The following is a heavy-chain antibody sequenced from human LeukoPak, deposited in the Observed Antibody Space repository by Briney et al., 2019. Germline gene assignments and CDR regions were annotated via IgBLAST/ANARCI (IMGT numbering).Heavy chain of an antibody. CDR1: GFTFSSYA. V-gene: IGHV3-53*01. CDR2: IYSDGNT. J-gene: IGHJ4*02. CDR3: ARGDDSGYYDYFDY. D-gene: IGHD3-22*01. Sequence: GGSLRLSCAASGFTFSSYAMHWVRQAPGKGLEWVSSIYSDGNTYYADSVKGRFTLSRDSSRNTLYLQMNDLRVEDTAVYYCARGDDSGYYDYFDYWGQGALVTVSS.